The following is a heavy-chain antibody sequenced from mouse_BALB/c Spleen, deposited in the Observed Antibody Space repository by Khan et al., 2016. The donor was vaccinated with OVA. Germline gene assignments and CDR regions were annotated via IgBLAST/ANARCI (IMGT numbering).Heavy chain of an antibody. J-gene: IGHJ1*01. D-gene: IGHD2-1*01. V-gene: IGHV2-9*02. CDR1: GFSLTSYG. CDR3: AGYYGNYGWYFDV. Sequence: QVQLKQSGPGLVAPSQSLSITCTVSGFSLTSYGVHWVRQPPGKGLEWLGVIWTGGSTNYNSALMSRLSISKDNSKSQVFLKMKSLQTDDTAMYYGAGYYGNYGWYFDVWGAGTTVTVSS. CDR2: IWTGGST.